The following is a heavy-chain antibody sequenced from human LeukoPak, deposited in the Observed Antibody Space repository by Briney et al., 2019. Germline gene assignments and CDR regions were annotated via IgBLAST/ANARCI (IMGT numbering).Heavy chain of an antibody. D-gene: IGHD3-16*02. CDR1: GGSFSGYY. CDR3: ARAVVTRGVNWFDP. Sequence: SETLSLTCAVYGGSFSGYYWSWIRQPPGKGLEWIGYIYHSGSTYYNPSLKSRVTISVDRSKNQFSLKLSSVTAADTAVYYCARAVVTRGVNWFDPWGQRTLVTVSS. CDR2: IYHSGST. V-gene: IGHV4-30-2*01. J-gene: IGHJ5*02.